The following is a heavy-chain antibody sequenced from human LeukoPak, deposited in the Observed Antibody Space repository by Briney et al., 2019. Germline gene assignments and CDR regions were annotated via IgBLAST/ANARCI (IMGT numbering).Heavy chain of an antibody. CDR1: GFTFSSYS. D-gene: IGHD6-13*01. V-gene: IGHV3-21*01. CDR3: ARDFMIAAVFDY. CDR2: ISSSSSYI. Sequence: GGSLRLSCAASGFTFSSYSMNCVRQAPGKWLEWVSSISSSSSYIYYADSVKGRFTISRDNAKNSLYLQMNSLRAEDTAVYYCARDFMIAAVFDYWGQGTLVTVSS. J-gene: IGHJ4*02.